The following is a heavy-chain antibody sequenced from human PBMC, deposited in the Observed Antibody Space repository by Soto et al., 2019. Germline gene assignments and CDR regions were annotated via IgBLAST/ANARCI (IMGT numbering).Heavy chain of an antibody. CDR1: GGTFSSYA. CDR2: IIPILGTA. J-gene: IGHJ4*02. CDR3: ASPGTEGSYYYDSSGYYYC. D-gene: IGHD3-22*01. V-gene: IGHV1-69*01. Sequence: QVQLVQSGAEVKKPGSSVKVSCKASGGTFSSYAISWVRQAPGQGLEWMGGIIPILGTANYAQKFQGRVTITADEATSTAYIELSSLRSEDTAVYYCASPGTEGSYYYDSSGYYYCWGQGTLVTVSS.